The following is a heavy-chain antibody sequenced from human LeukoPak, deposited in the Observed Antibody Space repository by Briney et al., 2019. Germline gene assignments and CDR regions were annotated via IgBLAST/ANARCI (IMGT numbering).Heavy chain of an antibody. CDR1: GGSISGYY. J-gene: IGHJ5*02. Sequence: SETLSLTCTVSGGSISGYYWSWIRQPPGKGLEWIGYIYYSGSTNYNPSLKSRVTMSVDTSKNHFSLKVSSVTAADTAVYYCARAVVVAATVQWFDPWGQGTLVAVSS. D-gene: IGHD2-15*01. CDR2: IYYSGST. V-gene: IGHV4-59*01. CDR3: ARAVVVAATVQWFDP.